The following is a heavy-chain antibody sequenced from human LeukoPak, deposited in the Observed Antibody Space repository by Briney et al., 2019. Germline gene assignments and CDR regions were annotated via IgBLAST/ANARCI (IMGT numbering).Heavy chain of an antibody. Sequence: SVKVSCKASGGTLSSYTISWVRQAPGQGLEWMGRIIPILGIANYAQKFQGRVTITADKSTSTAYMELSSLRSEDTAVYYCARVSPTEDGFDPWGQGTLVTVSS. CDR2: IIPILGIA. CDR3: ARVSPTEDGFDP. J-gene: IGHJ5*02. D-gene: IGHD2-21*02. V-gene: IGHV1-69*02. CDR1: GGTLSSYT.